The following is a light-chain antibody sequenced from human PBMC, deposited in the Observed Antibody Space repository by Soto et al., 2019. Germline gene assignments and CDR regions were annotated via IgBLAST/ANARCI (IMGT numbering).Light chain of an antibody. CDR2: AAS. V-gene: IGKV1-9*01. J-gene: IGKJ5*01. CDR3: QQLNSYPIT. Sequence: DIQLTQSPSFLSASVGDRVTITCRASQGISSYLAWYQQKPGKAPKLLIYAASTLQSGVPSRFSGSGSWTEFTLTISSLQPADFATYDCQQLNSYPITFGQGTRLEIK. CDR1: QGISSY.